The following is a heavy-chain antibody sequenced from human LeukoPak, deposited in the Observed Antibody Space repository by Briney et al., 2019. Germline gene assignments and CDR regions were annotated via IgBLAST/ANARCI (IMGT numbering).Heavy chain of an antibody. CDR3: AIHGYNYLGYFDY. J-gene: IGHJ4*02. CDR2: IIPIFGTA. Sequence: ASVKVSCKASGGTFSSYAISWVRQAPGQGLEWMGGIIPIFGTANYAQKFQGRVTITTDESTSTAYMELSSLRSGDTAVYYCAIHGYNYLGYFDYWGQGTLVTVSS. D-gene: IGHD5-24*01. CDR1: GGTFSSYA. V-gene: IGHV1-69*05.